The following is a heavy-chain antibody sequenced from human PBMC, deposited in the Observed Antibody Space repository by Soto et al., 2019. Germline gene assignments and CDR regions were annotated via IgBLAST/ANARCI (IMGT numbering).Heavy chain of an antibody. CDR1: GGSISSYY. CDR2: IYYSGST. J-gene: IGHJ5*02. D-gene: IGHD4-4*01. Sequence: PSETLSLTCTVSGGSISSYYWSWIRQPPGKGLEWIGYIYYSGSTNYNPSLKSRVTISVDTSKNQVVLTMTNMDPVDTATYYCAHRRVPTTVITNWFDPWGQGILVTVSS. CDR3: AHRRVPTTVITNWFDP. V-gene: IGHV4-59*01.